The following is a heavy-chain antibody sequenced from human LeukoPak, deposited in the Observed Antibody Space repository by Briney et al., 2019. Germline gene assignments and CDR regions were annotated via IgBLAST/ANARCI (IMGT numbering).Heavy chain of an antibody. CDR1: GFTFSSYS. J-gene: IGHJ4*02. Sequence: GGSLRLSCTASGFTFSSYSMNWVRQAPGKGLEWVSSISSSSSYIYYADSVKGRFTISRDNAKNSLYLQMNSLRAEDTAVYYCARDETTHAQLYYFDYWGQGTLVTVSS. V-gene: IGHV3-21*01. CDR3: ARDETTHAQLYYFDY. CDR2: ISSSSSYI. D-gene: IGHD4-17*01.